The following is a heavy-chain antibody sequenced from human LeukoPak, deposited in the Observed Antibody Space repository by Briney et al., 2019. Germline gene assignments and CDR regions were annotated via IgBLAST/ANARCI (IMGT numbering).Heavy chain of an antibody. CDR2: INSDGSST. Sequence: GSLRLSCGASGFTLSDYWMHWVRQAPGKGLVWVSRINSDGSSTTYADSVKGRFTISRDNAKNTLYLQMNSLRAEDTAVYYCTRDLYCSGGSCPYPNWFDPWGQGTLVTVSS. CDR1: GFTLSDYW. CDR3: TRDLYCSGGSCPYPNWFDP. V-gene: IGHV3-74*01. D-gene: IGHD2-15*01. J-gene: IGHJ5*02.